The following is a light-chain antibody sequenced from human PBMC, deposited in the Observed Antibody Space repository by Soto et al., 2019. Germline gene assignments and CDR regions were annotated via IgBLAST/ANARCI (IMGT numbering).Light chain of an antibody. V-gene: IGLV2-8*01. J-gene: IGLJ3*02. CDR2: ELT. CDR1: SSDVGAYNY. CDR3: TSYAGSNNWV. Sequence: QSVLTQPPSASGSPGQSVTISCTGTSSDVGAYNYVSWYHQHPGKAPKLMIYELTKRPSGVPDRFSGSKSDNTASLTVSGLQAEDEADYYCTSYAGSNNWVFGGGTKVTVL.